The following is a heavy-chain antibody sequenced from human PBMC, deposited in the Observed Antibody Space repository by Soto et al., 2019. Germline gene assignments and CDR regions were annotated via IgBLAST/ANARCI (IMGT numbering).Heavy chain of an antibody. J-gene: IGHJ4*02. CDR1: GGSISSYY. CDR2: IYYSGST. CDR3: SRGLNCNHPLAFDY. V-gene: IGHV4-59*08. Sequence: PSETLSLTCTVSGGSISSYYWSWIRQPPGKGLEWIGYIYYSGSTNYNPSLKSRVTISVDTSKNQFSLKLSSVTAADTAVYYCSRGLNCNHPLAFDYWGQGTLVTGSS. D-gene: IGHD1-1*01.